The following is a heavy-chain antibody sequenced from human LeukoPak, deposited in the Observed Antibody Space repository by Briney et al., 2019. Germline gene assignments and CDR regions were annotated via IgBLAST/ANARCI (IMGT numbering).Heavy chain of an antibody. Sequence: SETLSLTCTVSGGSISSYYWSWIRQPPGKGLEWIGYIYYSGSTNYNPSLKSRVTISVNTSKNQFSLKLGSVTAADTAVYYCARTTPRATNGMDVWGQGTTVTVSS. J-gene: IGHJ6*02. CDR1: GGSISSYY. D-gene: IGHD5-24*01. CDR3: ARTTPRATNGMDV. CDR2: IYYSGST. V-gene: IGHV4-59*08.